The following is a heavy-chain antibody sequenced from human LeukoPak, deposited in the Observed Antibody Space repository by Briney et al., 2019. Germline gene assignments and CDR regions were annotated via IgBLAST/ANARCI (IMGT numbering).Heavy chain of an antibody. CDR1: GGSISSGSYY. D-gene: IGHD6-19*01. J-gene: IGHJ4*02. CDR2: IYTSGST. V-gene: IGHV4-61*02. CDR3: ARDTEAVAGSFDY. Sequence: PSETLSLTCTVSGGSISSGSYYWNWIRQPAGKGLEWIGRIYTSGSTNYNPSLKSRVTISVDTSKNQFSLKLSSVTAADTAVYYCARDTEAVAGSFDYWGQGTLVTVSS.